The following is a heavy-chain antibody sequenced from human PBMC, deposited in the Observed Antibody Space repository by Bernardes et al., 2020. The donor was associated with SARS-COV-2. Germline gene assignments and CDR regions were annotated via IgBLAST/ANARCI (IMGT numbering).Heavy chain of an antibody. V-gene: IGHV3-23*01. Sequence: LRLSCAASGFSFSSYAMTWVRQAPGKRLEWVSVISGGGETTFYADSVKGRFIISRDYSRKTLYLEMSNLRGDDTAIYFCAKTAATYASGGGAFDIWGQGTLVSVSS. CDR2: ISGGGETT. CDR3: AKTAATYASGGGAFDI. D-gene: IGHD3-10*01. J-gene: IGHJ3*02. CDR1: GFSFSSYA.